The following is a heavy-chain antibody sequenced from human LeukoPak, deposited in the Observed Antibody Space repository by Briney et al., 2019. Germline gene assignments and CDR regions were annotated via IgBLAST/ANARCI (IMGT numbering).Heavy chain of an antibody. CDR1: GFTFGDYA. CDR2: IRSKAYGGTT. Sequence: QPGRSLRLSCTASGFTFGDYAMSWFRQAPGKGLEWVGFIRSKAYGGTTEYAASVKGRFTISRDDSKSIAYLQMNSLKPEDTAVYYCTRSGGSYRHRTDYWGQGTLVTVSS. D-gene: IGHD3-16*02. V-gene: IGHV3-49*03. J-gene: IGHJ4*02. CDR3: TRSGGSYRHRTDY.